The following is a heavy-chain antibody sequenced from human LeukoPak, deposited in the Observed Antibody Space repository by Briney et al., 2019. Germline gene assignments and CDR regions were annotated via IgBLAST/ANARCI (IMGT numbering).Heavy chain of an antibody. Sequence: PGASVKVSCKASGYTFTSYGISWVRQAPGQGLEWMGWISAYNGSTNYAQKLQGRVTMTTDTSTSTAYMELRSLRSDDTAVYYCARSGYDFWSGSWFDPWGQGTLVTVSS. V-gene: IGHV1-18*01. CDR1: GYTFTSYG. J-gene: IGHJ5*02. CDR3: ARSGYDFWSGSWFDP. D-gene: IGHD3-3*01. CDR2: ISAYNGST.